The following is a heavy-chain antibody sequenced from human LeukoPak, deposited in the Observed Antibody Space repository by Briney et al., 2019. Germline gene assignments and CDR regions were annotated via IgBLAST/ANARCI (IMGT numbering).Heavy chain of an antibody. Sequence: SQTLSLTCVVSGDSVSSKNGAWNWIRQSPSRGLEWLGRTYYRSKWYNDYAESMEGRMTISQDTSKNQYSLHLNSVTPDDTAVYYCARDFGTTGWHTFDYWGQGTLVTASS. J-gene: IGHJ4*02. CDR1: GDSVSSKNGA. D-gene: IGHD6-19*01. V-gene: IGHV6-1*01. CDR3: ARDFGTTGWHTFDY. CDR2: TYYRSKWYN.